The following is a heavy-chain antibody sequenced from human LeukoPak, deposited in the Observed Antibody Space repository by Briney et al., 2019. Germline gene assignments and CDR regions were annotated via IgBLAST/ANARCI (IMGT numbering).Heavy chain of an antibody. CDR1: GYTFTGYY. J-gene: IGHJ4*02. CDR2: INPNSGGT. D-gene: IGHD3-10*01. CDR3: VRAYYGSGYTYYFDY. V-gene: IGHV1-2*02. Sequence: ASVKVSCKASGYTFTGYYMHWVRQAPGQGLEWMGWINPNSGGTNYAQKFQGRVTMTRDTSISTAYMELSRLRSDDTAVYYCVRAYYGSGYTYYFDYWGQGTLVTVSS.